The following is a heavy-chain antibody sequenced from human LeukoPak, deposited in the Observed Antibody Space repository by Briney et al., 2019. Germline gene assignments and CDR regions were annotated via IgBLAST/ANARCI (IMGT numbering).Heavy chain of an antibody. J-gene: IGHJ4*02. CDR3: ARGLRGFDY. V-gene: IGHV1-2*02. Sequence: ASVKVSCKASGYTFTSFGISWVRQAPGQGLEWMGWINPNSGGTNYAQKFQGRVTMTRDTSISTAYMELSRLRSDDTAVYYCARGLRGFDYWGQGTLVTVSS. CDR1: GYTFTSFG. D-gene: IGHD3-16*01. CDR2: INPNSGGT.